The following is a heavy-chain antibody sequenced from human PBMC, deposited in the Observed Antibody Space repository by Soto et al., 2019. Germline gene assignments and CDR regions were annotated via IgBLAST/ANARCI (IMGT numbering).Heavy chain of an antibody. V-gene: IGHV1-46*01. D-gene: IGHD3-22*01. Sequence: QVQLVQSGAEVKKPGASVKVSCKTSGYTFINYYVHWVRQAPGQGLEWMGILNPAGGSTTYARKFEGRVAMTRDTSTSTVYMELSSLRSEDTAMYYCARDSRYDSSVYCLDCWGQGTLVTVSS. CDR3: ARDSRYDSSVYCLDC. CDR1: GYTFINYY. J-gene: IGHJ4*02. CDR2: LNPAGGST.